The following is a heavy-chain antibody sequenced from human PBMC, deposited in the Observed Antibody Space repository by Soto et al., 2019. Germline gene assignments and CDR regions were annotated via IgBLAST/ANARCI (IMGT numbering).Heavy chain of an antibody. D-gene: IGHD4-17*01. Sequence: GGSLRLSCAASGFTFSSYSMNWVRQAPGKGLEWVSSISSSSSYIYYADSVKGRFTISRDNAKNSLYLQMNSLRAEDTAVYYCARDSSDYGDYDAAGHFAYWGQGTLVTVSS. CDR2: ISSSSSYI. CDR3: ARDSSDYGDYDAAGHFAY. V-gene: IGHV3-21*01. J-gene: IGHJ4*02. CDR1: GFTFSSYS.